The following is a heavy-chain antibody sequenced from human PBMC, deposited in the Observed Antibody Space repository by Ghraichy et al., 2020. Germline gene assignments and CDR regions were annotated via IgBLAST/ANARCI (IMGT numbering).Heavy chain of an antibody. CDR2: IGGGVPGT. V-gene: IGHV3-23*01. CDR3: AKMKGDSSGALDI. D-gene: IGHD6-6*01. J-gene: IGHJ3*02. Sequence: GGSPRLSCAASGFTFSYYAMSWVRQAPGKGLEWVSGIGGGVPGTYYAESVKGRFTVSRDNSKNTLYLQMNTLRAEDTAVYYCAKMKGDSSGALDIWGQGTMVTVSS. CDR1: GFTFSYYA.